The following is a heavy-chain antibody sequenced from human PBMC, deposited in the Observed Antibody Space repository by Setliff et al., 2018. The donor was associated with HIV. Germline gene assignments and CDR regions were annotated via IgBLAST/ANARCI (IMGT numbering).Heavy chain of an antibody. CDR3: ARNVPGILPRWVGFDP. CDR1: GGTFSSYA. V-gene: IGHV1-2*02. Sequence: ASVKVSCKASGGTFSSYAFNWVRQAPGQGLEWMGWVNEDNGGTNLAQKFLGRVTLTRDTSISTAYMELSGLRSDDTAVYYCARNVPGILPRWVGFDPWGQGTLVTVSS. J-gene: IGHJ5*02. CDR2: VNEDNGGT. D-gene: IGHD1-20*01.